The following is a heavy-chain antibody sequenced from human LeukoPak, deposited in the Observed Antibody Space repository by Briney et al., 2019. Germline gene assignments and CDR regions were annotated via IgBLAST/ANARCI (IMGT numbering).Heavy chain of an antibody. J-gene: IGHJ4*02. CDR1: GFTFSSYA. V-gene: IGHV3-30-3*01. Sequence: GRSLRLSCAASGFTFSSYAMHWVRQAPGKGLEWVAVISYDGSNKYYADSVKGRFTISRDNSKNTQYLQMNSLRAEDTAVYYCARERRGEYYFDYWGQGTLVTVSS. CDR2: ISYDGSNK. D-gene: IGHD3-16*01. CDR3: ARERRGEYYFDY.